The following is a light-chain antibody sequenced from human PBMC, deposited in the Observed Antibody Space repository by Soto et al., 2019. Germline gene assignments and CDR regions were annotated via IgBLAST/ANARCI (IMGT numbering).Light chain of an antibody. CDR3: QQYSSSPAM. V-gene: IGKV3-20*01. CDR2: GAS. CDR1: QSVRSSH. Sequence: EIVLTQSPGTLSLSPGERATLSCRASQSVRSSHLAWYQQKPGQAPRLLIYGASSRATGIPDRFSGSGSGTDFSLTISRLEPEDFAVYSCQQYSSSPAMFGQGTKVDIK. J-gene: IGKJ1*01.